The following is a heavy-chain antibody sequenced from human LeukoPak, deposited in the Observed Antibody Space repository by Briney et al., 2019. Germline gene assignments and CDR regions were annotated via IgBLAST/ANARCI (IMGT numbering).Heavy chain of an antibody. Sequence: PGGSLRLSCVASGFSFEDYGMHWVRQAPGKGPEWVSGITWNSDNMGYADSVKGRFTISRDNAKNSLYLQMSSLKTEDTALYYCAKSIVGRYNYYMDVWGNGTTVTVSS. D-gene: IGHD1-26*01. J-gene: IGHJ6*04. V-gene: IGHV3-9*01. CDR1: GFSFEDYG. CDR3: AKSIVGRYNYYMDV. CDR2: ITWNSDNM.